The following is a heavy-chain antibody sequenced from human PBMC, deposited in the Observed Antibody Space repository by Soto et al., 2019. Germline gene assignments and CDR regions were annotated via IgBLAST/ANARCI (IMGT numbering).Heavy chain of an antibody. CDR1: GYSFTSYW. V-gene: IGHV5-51*01. Sequence: PGESLKISCKGPGYSFTSYWISWVRQMPGKGLEWMGSIYPGGSDTKYSPSFQGHVTISADKSISTAYLQWSSLKASDTAIYYCARRNYGMDVWGQGTTVTVSS. J-gene: IGHJ6*02. CDR2: IYPGGSDT. CDR3: ARRNYGMDV.